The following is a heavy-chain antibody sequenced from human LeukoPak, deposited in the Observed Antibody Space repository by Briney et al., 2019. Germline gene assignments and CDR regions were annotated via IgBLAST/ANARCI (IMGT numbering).Heavy chain of an antibody. V-gene: IGHV4-59*01. D-gene: IGHD3-10*01. J-gene: IGHJ5*02. CDR2: IYYSGST. CDR3: ARNRYYYGSGNYGVPNWFDP. Sequence: PSETLSLTCTVSGGSISTYYWSWIRQPPGKGLEWIGYIYYSGSTNHNPSLKSRVTISVDTSKNQLSLKLTSVLAADTAVYYCARNRYYYGSGNYGVPNWFDPWGQGTLVTVSS. CDR1: GGSISTYY.